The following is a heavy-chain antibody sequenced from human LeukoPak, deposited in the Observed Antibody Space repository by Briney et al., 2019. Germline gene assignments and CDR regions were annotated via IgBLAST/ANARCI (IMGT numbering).Heavy chain of an antibody. CDR2: IIPVFGTA. Sequence: ASVKVSCKASGGSFSSYAISWVRQAPGQGLEWMGGIIPVFGTANCAQNFQGRVTITTDESTSTAYMELRSLRSGDTAVYYCAREGGEVVYCGGDCRHWYFDLWARGPLVTVSS. CDR1: GGSFSSYA. D-gene: IGHD2-21*02. CDR3: AREGGEVVYCGGDCRHWYFDL. J-gene: IGHJ2*01. V-gene: IGHV1-69*05.